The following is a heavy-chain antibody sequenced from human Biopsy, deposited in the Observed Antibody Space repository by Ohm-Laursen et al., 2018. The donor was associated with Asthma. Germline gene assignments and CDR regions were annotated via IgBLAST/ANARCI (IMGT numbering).Heavy chain of an antibody. CDR2: INHRGST. Sequence: LSLTCAVYGGSFSNYYWTWIRQPPGKGLGWIGEINHRGSTNYSPSLKSRVTFSVDTSKNQFSVKLRSVTAADTAVYYCARSPYYYGLLGPTRGFGVYAVWGHGTLVTVSS. J-gene: IGHJ3*01. D-gene: IGHD3-10*01. V-gene: IGHV4-34*01. CDR1: GGSFSNYY. CDR3: ARSPYYYGLLGPTRGFGVYAV.